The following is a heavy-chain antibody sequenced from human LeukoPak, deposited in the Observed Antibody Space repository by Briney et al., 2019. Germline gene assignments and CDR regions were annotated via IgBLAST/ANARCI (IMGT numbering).Heavy chain of an antibody. Sequence: ASVKVSCKASGYTFTSYGISWVRQAPGQGLEWMGWISAYNGNTNYAQKLQGRVTMTTDTSTSTAYMELSSLRSEDTAVYYCARDVLWFGDPEFWFDPWGQGTLVTVSS. V-gene: IGHV1-18*01. CDR3: ARDVLWFGDPEFWFDP. D-gene: IGHD3-10*01. CDR1: GYTFTSYG. J-gene: IGHJ5*02. CDR2: ISAYNGNT.